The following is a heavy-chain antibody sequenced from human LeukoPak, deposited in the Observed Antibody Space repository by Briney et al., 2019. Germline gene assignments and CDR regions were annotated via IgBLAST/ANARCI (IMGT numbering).Heavy chain of an antibody. J-gene: IGHJ4*02. Sequence: PGGSLRLSCAVSGFTFRNAGMNWVRQPPGKGLEWVAIIWYDGSNKTYEDSVKGRFTISRDNSKNTLYLQMNSLRAEDTAVYYCARGVDYYENSGTIDYWGQGTLVTVSS. D-gene: IGHD3-22*01. CDR1: GFTFRNAG. CDR3: ARGVDYYENSGTIDY. V-gene: IGHV3-33*01. CDR2: IWYDGSNK.